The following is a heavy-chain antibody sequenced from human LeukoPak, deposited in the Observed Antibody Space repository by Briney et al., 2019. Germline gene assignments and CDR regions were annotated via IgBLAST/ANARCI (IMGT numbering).Heavy chain of an antibody. CDR2: ISPSGDRT. CDR1: GHTFTNYY. V-gene: IGHV1-46*01. D-gene: IGHD5-24*01. J-gene: IGHJ5*01. CDR3: ARGDGYNWFAY. Sequence: ASVKVSCKASGHTFTNYYMHWVRQAPGQGLEWMGMISPSGDRTTYAQRFQGRVTMTRDTSTNTLYMDLSSLRSDDTAVFYCARGDGYNWFAYWGQGTLVTVSS.